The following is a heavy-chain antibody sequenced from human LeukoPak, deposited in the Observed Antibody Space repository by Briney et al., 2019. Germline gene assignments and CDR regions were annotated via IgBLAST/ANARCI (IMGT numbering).Heavy chain of an antibody. CDR2: INHSGST. D-gene: IGHD2-15*01. V-gene: IGHV4-39*07. J-gene: IGHJ4*02. CDR1: GGSVSSSTFF. Sequence: PSETLSLTCTLSGGSVSSSTFFWGWIRQPPGKGLEWIGEINHSGSTNYNPSLKSRVTISVDTSKNQFSLKLSSVTAADTAVYYCARGGYCSGGSCLYKYWGQGTLVTVSS. CDR3: ARGGYCSGGSCLYKY.